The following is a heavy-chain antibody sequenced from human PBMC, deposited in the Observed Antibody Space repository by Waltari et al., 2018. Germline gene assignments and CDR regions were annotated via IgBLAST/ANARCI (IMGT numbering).Heavy chain of an antibody. CDR1: GGSISSSSYY. D-gene: IGHD6-19*01. CDR2: IYYSGST. V-gene: IGHV4-39*07. Sequence: QLQLQESGPGLVKPSETLSLTCTFSGGSISSSSYYWCWIRQPPGKGLEWIGSIYYSGSTYYNPSLKSRVTISVDTSKNQFSLKLSSVTAADTAVYYCARGIAVAGTGYFDYWGQGTLVTVSS. CDR3: ARGIAVAGTGYFDY. J-gene: IGHJ4*02.